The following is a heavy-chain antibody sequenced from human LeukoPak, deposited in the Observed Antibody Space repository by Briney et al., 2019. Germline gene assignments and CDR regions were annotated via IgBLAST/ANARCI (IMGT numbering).Heavy chain of an antibody. CDR3: ARDLHYYVAMDV. CDR1: GFTFSSYA. CDR2: ISGSGGST. J-gene: IGHJ6*02. D-gene: IGHD3-10*02. Sequence: GGSLRLSCAASGFTFSSYAMSWVRQAPGKGLEWVSAISGSGGSTYYADSVKGRFTISRDNAKNSVHLQMNILRAEDTAVYYRARDLHYYVAMDVWGQGTTVTVSS. V-gene: IGHV3-23*01.